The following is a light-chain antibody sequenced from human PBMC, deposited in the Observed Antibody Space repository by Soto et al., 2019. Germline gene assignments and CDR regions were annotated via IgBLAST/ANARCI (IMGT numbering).Light chain of an antibody. V-gene: IGLV1-51*01. J-gene: IGLJ1*01. CDR3: GTWDSSLSSYV. CDR2: DNN. CDR1: SSNIGNNY. Sequence: QSVLTQPPSVSAAPGQKVTISCSGSSSNIGNNYVSWYQQFPEAAPQLLIYDNNKRPSVIPDRFSGSKSGTSATLGITGLQTGDEADYYCGTWDSSLSSYVFGAGTKVTVL.